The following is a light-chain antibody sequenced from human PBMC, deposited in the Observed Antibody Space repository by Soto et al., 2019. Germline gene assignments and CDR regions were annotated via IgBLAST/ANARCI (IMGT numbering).Light chain of an antibody. CDR3: QHYNNWPMYT. CDR1: QSVSSN. CDR2: GAS. Sequence: EIVMTQSPATLSVSPGERATLSCRASQSVSSNLAWYQQKPGQAPRLLIYGASTRATGIPARFSGSGSGTEFTLIISSLQSEDFAVYYCQHYNNWPMYTFGQGTKLEIK. V-gene: IGKV3-15*01. J-gene: IGKJ2*01.